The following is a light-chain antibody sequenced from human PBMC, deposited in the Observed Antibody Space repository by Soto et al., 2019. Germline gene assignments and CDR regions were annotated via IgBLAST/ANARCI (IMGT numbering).Light chain of an antibody. Sequence: DIQMTQSPSSVSASVGDRVTITCRASQGVSSWLAWYQQKPGKAPKLLIYAASSLQSGVPSRFTGTGSVTYFTLTINSLQPEDFATYDCQQANNFPPFTFGPGTKVDIK. J-gene: IGKJ3*01. V-gene: IGKV1-12*01. CDR2: AAS. CDR1: QGVSSW. CDR3: QQANNFPPFT.